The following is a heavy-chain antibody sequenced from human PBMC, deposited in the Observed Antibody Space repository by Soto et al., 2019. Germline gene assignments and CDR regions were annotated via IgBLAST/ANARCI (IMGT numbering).Heavy chain of an antibody. J-gene: IGHJ6*02. CDR2: IWYDGSNK. CDR3: ARQWEQSCSSTSCYPLYGMDV. D-gene: IGHD2-2*01. CDR1: GFTFSSYG. V-gene: IGHV3-33*01. Sequence: PGGSLRLSCAASGFTFSSYGMHWVRQAPGKGLEWVAVIWYDGSNKYYADSVKGRFTISRDNSKNTLYLQMNSLRAEDTAVYYCARQWEQSCSSTSCYPLYGMDVWGQGTTVTVSS.